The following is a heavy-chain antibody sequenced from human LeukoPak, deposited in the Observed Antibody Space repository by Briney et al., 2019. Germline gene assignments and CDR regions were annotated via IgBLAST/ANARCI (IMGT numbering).Heavy chain of an antibody. V-gene: IGHV3-23*01. CDR3: AKAVWTTVVTPNDY. Sequence: GGSLRLSCAASGFTFSSYAMSWVRQAPGKGLGWVSAISGSGGSTYYADSVKGRFTISRDNSKNTLYLQMNSLRAEDTAVYYCAKAVWTTVVTPNDYWGQGTLVTVSS. CDR2: ISGSGGST. J-gene: IGHJ4*02. D-gene: IGHD4-23*01. CDR1: GFTFSSYA.